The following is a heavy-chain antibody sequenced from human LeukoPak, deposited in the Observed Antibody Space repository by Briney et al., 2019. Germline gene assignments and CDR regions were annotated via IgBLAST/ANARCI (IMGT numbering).Heavy chain of an antibody. D-gene: IGHD6-13*01. CDR1: GFTFSSYS. CDR2: ISSSSSYI. J-gene: IGHJ4*02. Sequence: GGSLRLSCAASGFTFSSYSMNWVREAPGKGLEWVSSISSSSSYIYYADSVKGRFTISRDNAKNSLYLQMNSLRAEDTAVYYCASGQLALLDYWGQGTLVTVSS. V-gene: IGHV3-21*01. CDR3: ASGQLALLDY.